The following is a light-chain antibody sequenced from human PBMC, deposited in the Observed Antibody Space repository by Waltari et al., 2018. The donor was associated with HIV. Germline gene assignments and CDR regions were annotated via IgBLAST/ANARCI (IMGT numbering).Light chain of an antibody. CDR3: ATWDDSLNGRV. CDR1: SPHIRRTT. Sequence: QSILTQPPLASRTPGQRVPISCSGRSPHIRRTTSNWYQQLPGTAPKLLIYSSNHRPSGVPDRFSGSKSGTSASLAISGLQSEDEADYYCATWDDSLNGRVFGGGTKLTVL. V-gene: IGLV1-44*01. CDR2: SSN. J-gene: IGLJ3*02.